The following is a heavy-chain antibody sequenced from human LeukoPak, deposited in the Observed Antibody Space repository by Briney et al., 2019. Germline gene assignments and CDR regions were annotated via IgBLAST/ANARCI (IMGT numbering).Heavy chain of an antibody. CDR3: ARSWESVGATDY. Sequence: ASVKVSCKASGYTFTSYYMHWVRQAPGQGLEWMGIINPSGGSTSYAQKFQGRVTMTRDTSTSTVYMELSGLRSEDTAVHYCARSWESVGATDYWGQGTLVTVSS. D-gene: IGHD1-26*01. CDR1: GYTFTSYY. CDR2: INPSGGST. V-gene: IGHV1-46*01. J-gene: IGHJ4*02.